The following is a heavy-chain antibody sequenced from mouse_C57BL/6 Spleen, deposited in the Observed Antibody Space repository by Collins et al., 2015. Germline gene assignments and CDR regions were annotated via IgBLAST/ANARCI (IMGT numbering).Heavy chain of an antibody. D-gene: IGHD1-1*01. CDR3: ARGVYYGSSYGYFDV. CDR2: ISTYYGNT. Sequence: QVQLQQSGPELVRPGVSVKISCKGSSYTFTDYAMHWVKQSHAKSLEWIGVISTYYGNTNYNQKFKGKATMTVDKSSSTAYMELARLTSEDSAVYYCARGVYYGSSYGYFDVWGAGTTVTVSS. V-gene: IGHV1-67*01. J-gene: IGHJ1*01. CDR1: SYTFTDYA.